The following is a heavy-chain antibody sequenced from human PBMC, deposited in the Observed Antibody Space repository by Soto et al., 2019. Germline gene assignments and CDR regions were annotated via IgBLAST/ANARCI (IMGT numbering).Heavy chain of an antibody. V-gene: IGHV4-31*02. CDR1: GGSISSDGYF. CDR3: ASSIDP. Sequence: QVQLQESGPGLVKPSQTLSLTCTVSGGSISSDGYFCSCIRQHPGKGLVGIGYIYYSGSTYYIPSLKSRVTPTLRTSKNQFSRKLSSVTAADTDVYYRASSIDPWGQGTLVTVSS. J-gene: IGHJ5*02. CDR2: IYYSGST.